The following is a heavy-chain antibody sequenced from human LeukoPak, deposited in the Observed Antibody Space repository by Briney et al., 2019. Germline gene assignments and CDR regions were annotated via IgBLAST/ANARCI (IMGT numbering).Heavy chain of an antibody. D-gene: IGHD5-18*01. V-gene: IGHV4-34*01. CDR1: GGSFSGYY. Sequence: SETLSLTCAVYGGSFSGYYWSWIRQPPGKGLEWIGEINHSGSTNYNPSLKSRVTISVDTSKNQFSLKLSSVTAADTAVYYCARRGYSYGTFGYWGQGTLVTVSS. J-gene: IGHJ4*02. CDR2: INHSGST. CDR3: ARRGYSYGTFGY.